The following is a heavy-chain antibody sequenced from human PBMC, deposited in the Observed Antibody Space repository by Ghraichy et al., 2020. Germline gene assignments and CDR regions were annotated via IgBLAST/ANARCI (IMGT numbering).Heavy chain of an antibody. CDR1: GYTFTSHG. CDR2: ITPYNGNT. Sequence: ASVKVSCKASGYTFTSHGISWVREAPGQGLEWMGWITPYNGNTNYAQKFQGRVTMTTDTSTTTAYMELRSLRSDDTAVYSCARVGTFSGRADCSDNSCYRKDDYYAMDVWGQGTTVTVSS. V-gene: IGHV1-18*01. J-gene: IGHJ6*02. CDR3: ARVGTFSGRADCSDNSCYRKDDYYAMDV. D-gene: IGHD2-2*01.